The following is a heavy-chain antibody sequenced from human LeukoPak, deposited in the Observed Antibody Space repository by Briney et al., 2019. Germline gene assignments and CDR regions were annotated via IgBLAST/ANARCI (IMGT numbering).Heavy chain of an antibody. Sequence: SVKVSCKASGGTFSSYTISWVRQAPGQGLEWMGRIIPILGIANYAQKFQGRVTITADKSTSAAYMELSSLRSEDTAVYYCARVIGSSSFNWFDPWGQGTLVTVSS. CDR2: IIPILGIA. J-gene: IGHJ5*02. CDR1: GGTFSSYT. D-gene: IGHD6-13*01. CDR3: ARVIGSSSFNWFDP. V-gene: IGHV1-69*02.